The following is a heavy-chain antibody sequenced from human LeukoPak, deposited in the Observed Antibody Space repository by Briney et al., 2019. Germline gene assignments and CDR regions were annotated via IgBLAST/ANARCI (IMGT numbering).Heavy chain of an antibody. D-gene: IGHD6-19*01. J-gene: IGHJ4*02. Sequence: ASVKVSCKASGYTFTGYYMHWVRQAPGQGLEWMGWTNPNSGGTNYAQKFQGRVTMTRDTSISTAYMELSRLRSDNTAVYYCARDKEESSGWSGVDYWGQGTLVTVSS. CDR3: ARDKEESSGWSGVDY. CDR1: GYTFTGYY. CDR2: TNPNSGGT. V-gene: IGHV1-2*02.